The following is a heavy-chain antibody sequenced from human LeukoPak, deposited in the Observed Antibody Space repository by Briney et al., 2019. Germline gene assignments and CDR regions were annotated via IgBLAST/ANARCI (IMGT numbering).Heavy chain of an antibody. J-gene: IGHJ3*02. CDR1: GGSISSSSYY. CDR2: IYYSGST. V-gene: IGHV4-39*01. CDR3: ARLFGSQNAFDI. Sequence: SETLPLTCTVSGGSISSSSYYWGWIRQPPGKGLEWIGSIYYSGSTYYNPSLKSRVTISVDTSKNQFSLKLSSVTAADTAVYYCARLFGSQNAFDIWGQGTMVTVSS. D-gene: IGHD3-10*02.